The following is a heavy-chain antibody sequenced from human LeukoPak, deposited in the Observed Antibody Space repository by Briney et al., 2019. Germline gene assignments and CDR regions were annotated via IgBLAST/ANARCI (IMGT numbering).Heavy chain of an antibody. J-gene: IGHJ4*02. V-gene: IGHV3-33*08. CDR1: GFTFSSYA. D-gene: IGHD4-23*01. CDR3: ARGSVENVYYFDY. Sequence: GGSLRLSCAASGFTFSSYAMSWVRQAPGKGLEWVAVIWYDGSNKYYADSVKGRFTISRDNSKNTLYLQMNSLRAEDTAVYYCARGSVENVYYFDYWGQGTLVTVSS. CDR2: IWYDGSNK.